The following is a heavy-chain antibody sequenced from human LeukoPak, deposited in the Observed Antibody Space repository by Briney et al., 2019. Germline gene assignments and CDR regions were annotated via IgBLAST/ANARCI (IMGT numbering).Heavy chain of an antibody. CDR1: GFTFSSYA. V-gene: IGHV3-30-3*01. J-gene: IGHJ5*02. CDR3: ARASEVAGRGVGWFDP. D-gene: IGHD6-19*01. Sequence: GGSLRLSCAASGFTFSSYAMHWVRQAPGKGLEWVAVISYDGSNKYYADSVKGRFTISRDNSKNTLYLQMNSLRAEDTAVYYCARASEVAGRGVGWFDPWGQGTLVAVSS. CDR2: ISYDGSNK.